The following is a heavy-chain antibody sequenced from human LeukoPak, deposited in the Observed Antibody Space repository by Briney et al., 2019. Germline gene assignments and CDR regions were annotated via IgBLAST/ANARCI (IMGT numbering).Heavy chain of an antibody. CDR2: LGTGGTYT. Sequence: GGSLRLSCAASGFNLRDYWMHGPPEAPGKGVVWVSHLGTGGTYTNYADSVTGRFTISRDNANNTPYTHMEILRAEDTSFYYCVRDPSNSGNWFDLWGQGTLVTVSS. CDR1: GFNLRDYW. V-gene: IGHV3-74*01. J-gene: IGHJ5*02. CDR3: VRDPSNSGNWFDL. D-gene: IGHD4-11*01.